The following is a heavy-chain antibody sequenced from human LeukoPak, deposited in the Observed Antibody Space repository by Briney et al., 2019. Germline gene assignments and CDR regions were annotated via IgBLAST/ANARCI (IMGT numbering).Heavy chain of an antibody. Sequence: ASVKVSCKASGYTFTSYGISWVRQAPGQGLEWMGWINVYNGNTNYAQKFQGRVTMTRDTSISTAYMELSRLRSDDTAVYYCARVRGVGDIVVVPAARYFQHWGQGTLVTVSS. CDR2: INVYNGNT. D-gene: IGHD2-2*01. CDR1: GYTFTSYG. J-gene: IGHJ1*01. CDR3: ARVRGVGDIVVVPAARYFQH. V-gene: IGHV1-18*01.